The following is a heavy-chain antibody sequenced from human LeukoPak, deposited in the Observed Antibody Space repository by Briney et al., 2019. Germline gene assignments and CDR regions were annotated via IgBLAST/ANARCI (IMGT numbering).Heavy chain of an antibody. J-gene: IGHJ3*02. V-gene: IGHV4-4*07. CDR1: GGSISNYY. CDR3: ARDRWELRALDAFDI. Sequence: SETLSLTCTVSGGSISNYYWSWIRQPAGKGLEWIGRIYTSGSTNYNPSLKSRVTMSVDTSKNQLSLKLSSVTAADTAVYYCARDRWELRALDAFDIWGQGTMVTVSP. D-gene: IGHD1-26*01. CDR2: IYTSGST.